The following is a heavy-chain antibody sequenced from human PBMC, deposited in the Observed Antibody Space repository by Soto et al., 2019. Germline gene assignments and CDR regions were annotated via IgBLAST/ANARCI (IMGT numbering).Heavy chain of an antibody. CDR2: ISAYNGNT. CDR1: GYTFTSYY. D-gene: IGHD3-10*01. Sequence: ASVKVSCKASGYTFTSYYMHWVRQAPGQGLEWMGWISAYNGNTNYAQKLQGRVTMTTDTSTSTAYMELRSLRSDDTAVYYCASMAAGYWFDPWGQGTLVTVSS. V-gene: IGHV1-18*04. J-gene: IGHJ5*02. CDR3: ASMAAGYWFDP.